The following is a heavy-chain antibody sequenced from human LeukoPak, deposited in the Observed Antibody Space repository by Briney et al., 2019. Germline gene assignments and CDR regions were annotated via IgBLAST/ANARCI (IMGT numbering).Heavy chain of an antibody. CDR2: IHTSGST. V-gene: IGHV4-4*07. CDR3: AKDEVGFDP. CDR1: GGSSSSYY. J-gene: IGHJ5*02. Sequence: PSETLSLTCTVSGGSSSSYYWTWIRQPPGKGLEWIGHIHTSGSTNYNPSLKSRVTMSVDTSKNQFSLELSSVTAADTAVYYCAKDEVGFDPWGQGTLVTVSS. D-gene: IGHD2-15*01.